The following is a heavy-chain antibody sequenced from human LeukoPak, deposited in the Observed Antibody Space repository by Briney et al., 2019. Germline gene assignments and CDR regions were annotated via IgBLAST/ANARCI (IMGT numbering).Heavy chain of an antibody. J-gene: IGHJ6*03. CDR1: GGSISSHY. V-gene: IGHV4-59*11. D-gene: IGHD3-3*01. CDR3: ARGTYYDFWSGYQSYYYYMDV. Sequence: PSETLSLTCTVSGGSISSHYRSWIRQPPGKGLEWIGYIYYSGSTNYNPSLKSRVTISVDTSKNQFSLKLSSVTAADTAVYYCARGTYYDFWSGYQSYYYYMDVWGKGTTVTVSS. CDR2: IYYSGST.